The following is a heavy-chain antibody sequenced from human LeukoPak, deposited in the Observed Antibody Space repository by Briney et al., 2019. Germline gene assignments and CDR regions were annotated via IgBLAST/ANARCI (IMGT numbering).Heavy chain of an antibody. J-gene: IGHJ5*02. CDR3: ARSDGPTLAYCGGDCEHWVWFDP. V-gene: IGHV1-18*01. D-gene: IGHD2-21*02. Sequence: ASVEVSCKASGYTFTSYGISWVRQAPGQGLEWMGWISAYNGNTNYAQKLQGRVIMTTDTSTSTAYMELRSLRSDDTAVYYCARSDGPTLAYCGGDCEHWVWFDPWGQGTLVTVSS. CDR1: GYTFTSYG. CDR2: ISAYNGNT.